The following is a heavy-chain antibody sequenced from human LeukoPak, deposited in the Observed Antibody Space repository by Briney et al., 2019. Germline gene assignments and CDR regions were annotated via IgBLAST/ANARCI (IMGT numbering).Heavy chain of an antibody. CDR2: MNPNSGNT. J-gene: IGHJ3*02. D-gene: IGHD3-22*01. Sequence: GASVKVSCKASGYTFTSYDINWVRQATGQGLEWMGWMNPNSGNTGYAQKLQGRVTMTTDTSTSTAYMELRSLRSDDTAVYYCARAHDSSGYYHDAFDIWGQGTMVTVSS. CDR3: ARAHDSSGYYHDAFDI. V-gene: IGHV1-8*02. CDR1: GYTFTSYD.